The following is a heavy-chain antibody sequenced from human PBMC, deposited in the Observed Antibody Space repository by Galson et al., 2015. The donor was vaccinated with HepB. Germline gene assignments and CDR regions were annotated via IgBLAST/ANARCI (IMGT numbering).Heavy chain of an antibody. CDR3: ARDTPPSSSWWSHGMDV. D-gene: IGHD6-13*01. Sequence: SLRLSCAASGFTFSSYSMNWVRQAPGKGLEWVSSISSSSSYIYYADSVKGRFTISRDNAKNSLYLQMNSLRAEDTAVYYCARDTPPSSSWWSHGMDVWGQGTTVTVSS. J-gene: IGHJ6*02. V-gene: IGHV3-21*01. CDR1: GFTFSSYS. CDR2: ISSSSSYI.